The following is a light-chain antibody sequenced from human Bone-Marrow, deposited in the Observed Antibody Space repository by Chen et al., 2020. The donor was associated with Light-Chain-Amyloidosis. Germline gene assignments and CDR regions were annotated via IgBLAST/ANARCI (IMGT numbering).Light chain of an antibody. CDR1: DLPMKY. J-gene: IGLJ2*01. CDR3: QSADSSGTYEVI. V-gene: IGLV3-25*03. CDR2: RDT. Sequence: SYELTQPPSVSVSPGQTARITCSGDDLPMKYAYWYQQKPGQAPVLVIHRDTERPSGISARFSGSSSGTTATLTISGVQAEDEADYHCQSADSSGTYEVIFGGGTKLTVL.